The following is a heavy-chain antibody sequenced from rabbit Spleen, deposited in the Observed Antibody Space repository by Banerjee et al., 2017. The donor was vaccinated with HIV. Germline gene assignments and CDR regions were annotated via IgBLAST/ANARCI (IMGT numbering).Heavy chain of an antibody. D-gene: IGHD8-1*01. CDR3: ARDTGSSFSSYGMDL. V-gene: IGHV1S40*01. Sequence: QSLEESGGDLVKPGASLTLTCTASGFSFTSSYYMCWVRQAPGKGLEWIGCIYAGSGSAYYASWAKGRFTISKSSSTTVTLQMPSLTVADTATYFCARDTGSSFSSYGMDLWGPGTLVTVS. CDR1: GFSFTSSYY. CDR2: IYAGSGSA. J-gene: IGHJ6*01.